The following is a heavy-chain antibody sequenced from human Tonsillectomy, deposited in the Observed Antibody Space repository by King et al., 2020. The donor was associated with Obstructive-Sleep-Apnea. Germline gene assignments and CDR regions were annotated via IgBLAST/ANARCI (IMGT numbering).Heavy chain of an antibody. CDR1: EFTFSNYG. J-gene: IGHJ4*02. V-gene: IGHV3-30*02. CDR2: IRYDGSNK. D-gene: IGHD3-22*01. Sequence: VQLVESGGGVVQPGGSLRLSCAASEFTFSNYGMHWVRQTPGKGLEWVAFIRYDGSNKHYAESAKGRFTISRDNSKNTLYLQMNSLRPEETAVYYCATEPDSSGYYYGSAFDYWGQGTLVTVSS. CDR3: ATEPDSSGYYYGSAFDY.